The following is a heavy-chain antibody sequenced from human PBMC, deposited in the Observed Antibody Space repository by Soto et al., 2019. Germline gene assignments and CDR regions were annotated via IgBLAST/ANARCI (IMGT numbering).Heavy chain of an antibody. CDR3: TKDIEWGGSYLNHAFDI. J-gene: IGHJ3*02. V-gene: IGHV3-9*01. D-gene: IGHD1-26*01. CDR1: GFTFDDYA. Sequence: EMQLVESGGGLVQPGRSLRLSCAASGFTFDDYAMHWVRQAPGKGLEWVSGTSWNSGIIDYADSVKGRFTISRDNAKNXXYLQMSSLRAEDTALYYCTKDIEWGGSYLNHAFDIWGQGTMVSVSS. CDR2: TSWNSGII.